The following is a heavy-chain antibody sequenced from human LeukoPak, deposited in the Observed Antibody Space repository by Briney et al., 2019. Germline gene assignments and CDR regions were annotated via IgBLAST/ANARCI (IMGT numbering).Heavy chain of an antibody. CDR2: MNPNSGNT. CDR1: GGTFSSYT. V-gene: IGHV1-8*02. CDR3: ARADYDFWSGYGY. J-gene: IGHJ4*02. Sequence: ASVKVSCKASGGTFSSYTISWVRQAPGQGLEWMGWMNPNSGNTGYAQKFQGRVTMTRNTSISTAYKELSSLRSEDTAVYYCARADYDFWSGYGYWGQGTLVTVSS. D-gene: IGHD3-3*01.